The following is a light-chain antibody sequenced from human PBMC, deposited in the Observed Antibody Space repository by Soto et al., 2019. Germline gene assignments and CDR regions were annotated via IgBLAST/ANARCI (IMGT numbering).Light chain of an antibody. V-gene: IGLV2-14*01. CDR2: EVN. CDR1: SSDVGAYTS. J-gene: IGLJ1*01. Sequence: VLTQPASVSGSPGQSITISCTGTSSDVGAYTSVSWYQHHPGKAPKVIIYEVNKRPSGISNRFSGSKSVNTASLTISGLQPDDEAHYYCSSYTSDNRDYVFGTGTKVTVL. CDR3: SSYTSDNRDYV.